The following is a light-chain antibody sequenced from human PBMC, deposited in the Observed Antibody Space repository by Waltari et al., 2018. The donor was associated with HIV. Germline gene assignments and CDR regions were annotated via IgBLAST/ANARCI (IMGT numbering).Light chain of an antibody. V-gene: IGKV4-1*01. CDR2: WAS. CDR1: PNLFKSSNKKNH. Sequence: DIVMTQSPDSLSVSLGERATISCKSSPNLFKSSNKKNHLACYQQRPRQPPTLLISWASTRESGVPDRFSGSGSGTDFTLTISGLQAEDVAVYYCQQYYNLLPTFGPGTKVDIK. J-gene: IGKJ3*01. CDR3: QQYYNLLPT.